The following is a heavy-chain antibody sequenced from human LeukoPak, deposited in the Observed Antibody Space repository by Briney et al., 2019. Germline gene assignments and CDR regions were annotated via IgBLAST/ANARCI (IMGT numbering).Heavy chain of an antibody. J-gene: IGHJ2*01. Sequence: GGSLRLSCAASGFTVSSNYMSWVRQAPRKGLEWVSVIYSGGSTYYADSVKGRFTISRDNSKNTLYLQMNSLRAEDTAVYYCARDKVACSSTSCHYWYFDLWGRGTLVTVSS. D-gene: IGHD2-2*01. V-gene: IGHV3-53*01. CDR3: ARDKVACSSTSCHYWYFDL. CDR1: GFTVSSNY. CDR2: IYSGGST.